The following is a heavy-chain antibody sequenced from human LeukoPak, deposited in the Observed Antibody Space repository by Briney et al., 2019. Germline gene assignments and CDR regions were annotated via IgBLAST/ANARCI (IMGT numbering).Heavy chain of an antibody. D-gene: IGHD6-19*01. CDR2: IGGSGDIT. CDR3: ARAPEWLIFDY. V-gene: IGHV3-23*01. CDR1: GFTFSSYA. Sequence: AGGSLRLSCAASGFTFSSYAMSWVRQAPGKGLEWVSGIGGSGDITYYADSVKGRFAISRHNSKNTLYLQMNSLRAEDTAVYYCARAPEWLIFDYWGQGTLVTVSS. J-gene: IGHJ4*02.